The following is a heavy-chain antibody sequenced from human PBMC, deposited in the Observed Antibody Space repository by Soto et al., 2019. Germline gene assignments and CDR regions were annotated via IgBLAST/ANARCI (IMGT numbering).Heavy chain of an antibody. CDR3: ARAQLDFLLEWHYYYYYMDV. J-gene: IGHJ6*03. Sequence: GGSLRLSCAASGFTFSSYSMNWVRQAPGEGLEWVSSISSSSSYIYYADSVKGRFTISRDNAKNSLYLQMNSLRAEDTAVYYSARAQLDFLLEWHYYYYYMDVRGKGTTVTVSS. CDR2: ISSSSSYI. V-gene: IGHV3-21*01. CDR1: GFTFSSYS. D-gene: IGHD3-3*01.